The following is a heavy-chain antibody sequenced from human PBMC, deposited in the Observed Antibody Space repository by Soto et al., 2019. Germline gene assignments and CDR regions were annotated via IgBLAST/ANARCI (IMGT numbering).Heavy chain of an antibody. D-gene: IGHD2-15*01. Sequence: PGGSLRLSCAASGFTFSSYWMHWVRQAPGKGLVWVSRINSDGSSTSYADSVKGRFTISRDNAKNTLYLQMNSLRAGDTAVYYCARVLAFLGYCSGGSCDYYYYGMDVWGQGTTVTVSS. V-gene: IGHV3-74*01. J-gene: IGHJ6*02. CDR1: GFTFSSYW. CDR3: ARVLAFLGYCSGGSCDYYYYGMDV. CDR2: INSDGSST.